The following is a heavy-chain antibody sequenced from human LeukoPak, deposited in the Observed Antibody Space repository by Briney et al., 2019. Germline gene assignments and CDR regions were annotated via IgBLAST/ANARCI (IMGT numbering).Heavy chain of an antibody. Sequence: GGSLRLSCAASGFTFSSYAMSWVRQAPGKGLEWVSAISGSGASTYYADSVKGRFTISRDNSKNTLSLQMNSLRAEDTAVYHCARGPYCSSTSCYSVGAFDIWGQGTMVTVSS. CDR2: ISGSGAST. CDR1: GFTFSSYA. V-gene: IGHV3-23*01. D-gene: IGHD2-2*02. CDR3: ARGPYCSSTSCYSVGAFDI. J-gene: IGHJ3*02.